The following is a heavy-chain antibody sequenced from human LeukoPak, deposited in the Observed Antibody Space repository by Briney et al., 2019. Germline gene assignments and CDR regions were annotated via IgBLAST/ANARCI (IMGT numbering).Heavy chain of an antibody. CDR1: GFTFSSYE. V-gene: IGHV3-48*03. CDR3: ARDGDYDISDYHY. Sequence: PGGSLRLSCAASGFTFSSYEMNWVCQAPGKGLAWVSYISSSGSTVYYADSVKGRFTICRDNDKNLLYLQMNSLRAEDTAVYYCARDGDYDISDYHYWGQGTLVTVSS. J-gene: IGHJ4*02. CDR2: ISSSGSTV. D-gene: IGHD3-22*01.